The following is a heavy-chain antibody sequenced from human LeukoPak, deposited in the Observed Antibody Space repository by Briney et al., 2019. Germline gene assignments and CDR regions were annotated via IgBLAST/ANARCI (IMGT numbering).Heavy chain of an antibody. CDR2: ISSRSTYI. CDR1: GVTFSSYS. CDR3: AKEELRRITMWGYMDV. D-gene: IGHD3-10*02. V-gene: IGHV3-21*01. Sequence: GGSLRLSCAASGVTFSSYSMNWVRQAPGKGLEWVSSISSRSTYIYYADSVKGRFTISRDNSKNTLYLQMNSLSAEDTAFYYCAKEELRRITMWGYMDVWGKGTTVTISS. J-gene: IGHJ6*03.